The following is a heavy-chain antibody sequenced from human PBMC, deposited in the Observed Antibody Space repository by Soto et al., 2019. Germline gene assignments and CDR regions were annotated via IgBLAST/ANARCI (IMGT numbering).Heavy chain of an antibody. CDR3: AIECGRACTNAFDM. CDR2: LYPGPGT. V-gene: IGHV3-66*01. J-gene: IGHJ3*02. Sequence: VKLVESGGGLVQPGGSLRLSCAASGFTVSSNYMNWVRQAPGKGPEWLSVLYPGPGTYYADSVKDRITISSDDSRNALYLQLTRLRAEDAAICCCAIECGRACTNAFDMRCQGTIVTVS. D-gene: IGHD2-15*01. CDR1: GFTVSSNY.